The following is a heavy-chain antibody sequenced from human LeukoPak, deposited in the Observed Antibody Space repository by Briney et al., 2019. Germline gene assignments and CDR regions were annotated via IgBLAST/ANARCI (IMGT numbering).Heavy chain of an antibody. CDR2: IYYSGST. V-gene: IGHV4-59*08. D-gene: IGHD6-19*01. Sequence: SETLSLTCSVSGGSISSYYWSWIRQPPGKGLEWIGYIYYSGSTNYNPSLKSRVTISADTSKNQFTLKLSSVTAADTAMYYCARRGYSSGSYYFDYWGQGALVTVAS. J-gene: IGHJ4*02. CDR3: ARRGYSSGSYYFDY. CDR1: GGSISSYY.